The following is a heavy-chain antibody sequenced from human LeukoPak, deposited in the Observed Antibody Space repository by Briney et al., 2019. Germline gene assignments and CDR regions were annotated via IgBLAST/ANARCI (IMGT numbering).Heavy chain of an antibody. CDR2: INWSGGST. CDR1: GFTFDDYG. Sequence: GGSLRLSCAASGFTFDDYGMSWVRQAPGKGLEWVSGINWSGGSTGYADSVKGRFTISRDNAKNSLYLQMNSLRAEDTALYYCARGGSGSSPFDYYYYYMDVWGKGTTVTVSS. CDR3: ARGGSGSSPFDYYYYYMDV. J-gene: IGHJ6*03. D-gene: IGHD3-10*01. V-gene: IGHV3-20*04.